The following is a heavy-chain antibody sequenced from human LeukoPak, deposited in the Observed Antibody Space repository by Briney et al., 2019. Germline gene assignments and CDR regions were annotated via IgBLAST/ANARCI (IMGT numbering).Heavy chain of an antibody. V-gene: IGHV4-4*02. Sequence: SETLSPTCTVSGDSISSHKWWWCWVRQPPGKGLEWIGEIYHSGSTSYNPSLKSRVTISADMSKNQFSLSLTSVTAADTAVYYCARGANYNWDSWGQGTLVTVSS. CDR2: IYHSGST. D-gene: IGHD1-20*01. J-gene: IGHJ4*02. CDR1: GDSISSHKW. CDR3: ARGANYNWDS.